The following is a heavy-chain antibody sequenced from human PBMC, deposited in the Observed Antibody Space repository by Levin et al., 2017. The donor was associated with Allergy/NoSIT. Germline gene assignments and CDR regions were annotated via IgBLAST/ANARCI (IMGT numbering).Heavy chain of an antibody. CDR1: GGSFSGYY. D-gene: IGHD3-10*01. J-gene: IGHJ4*02. V-gene: IGHV4-34*01. CDR3: ARARNFDY. CDR2: INHSGST. Sequence: SQTLSLTCAVYGGSFSGYYWSWIRQPPGKGLEWIGEINHSGSTNYNPSLKSRVTISVDTSKNQFSLKLSSVTAADTAVYYCARARNFDYWGQGTLVTVSS.